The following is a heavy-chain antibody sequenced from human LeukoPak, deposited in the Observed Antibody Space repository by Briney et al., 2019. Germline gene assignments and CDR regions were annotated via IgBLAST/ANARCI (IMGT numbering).Heavy chain of an antibody. D-gene: IGHD6-6*01. V-gene: IGHV3-21*01. CDR1: GFTFSSYS. J-gene: IGHJ4*02. Sequence: GGSLRLSCAASGFTFSSYSMNWVRQAPGEGLEWVSSISSSSSYIYYADSVKGRFTISRDNAKNSLYLQMNSLRAEDTAVYYCARDGGAARLFDYWGQGTLVTVSS. CDR2: ISSSSSYI. CDR3: ARDGGAARLFDY.